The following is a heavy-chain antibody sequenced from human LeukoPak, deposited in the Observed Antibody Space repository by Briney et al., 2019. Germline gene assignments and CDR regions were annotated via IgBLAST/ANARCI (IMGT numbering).Heavy chain of an antibody. CDR1: GFIVTNAW. J-gene: IGHJ4*02. V-gene: IGHV3-15*07. CDR3: TTGIRGD. Sequence: GGSLRLSCAASGFIVTNAWMNWVRQAPGKGLEWVGRIQSKTDGGKTDYAAPVKGRFTISRDDSKNTLYLQMNSLRTEDTAIYYCTTGIRGDWGQGTLVTVSS. D-gene: IGHD3-3*02. CDR2: IQSKTDGGKT.